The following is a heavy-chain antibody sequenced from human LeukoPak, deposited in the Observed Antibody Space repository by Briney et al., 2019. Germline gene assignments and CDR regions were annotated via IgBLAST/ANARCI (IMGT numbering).Heavy chain of an antibody. D-gene: IGHD3-10*01. CDR2: ISAYNGNT. CDR3: ARELLWFGESPPYRGFDP. CDR1: GYTFTSYG. V-gene: IGHV1-18*04. J-gene: IGHJ5*02. Sequence: ASVKVSCKASGYTFTSYGISWVRQAPGQGLEGMGWISAYNGNTNYAQKLQGRVTMITDTSTSTAYMELRSLRSDDTAVYYCARELLWFGESPPYRGFDPWGQGTLVTVSS.